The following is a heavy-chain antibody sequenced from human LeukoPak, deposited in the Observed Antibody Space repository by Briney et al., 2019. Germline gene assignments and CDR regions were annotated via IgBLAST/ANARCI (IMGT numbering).Heavy chain of an antibody. Sequence: GGSLRLSCAASGFTFSSYSMNWVRQAPGKGLEWVSSISSSSSYIYYADSVKGRFTISRDNVKNSLYLQMNSLRAEDTAVYYCARDLYDILTGYSSNFDYWGQGTLVTVSS. CDR1: GFTFSSYS. V-gene: IGHV3-21*01. J-gene: IGHJ4*02. D-gene: IGHD3-9*01. CDR2: ISSSSSYI. CDR3: ARDLYDILTGYSSNFDY.